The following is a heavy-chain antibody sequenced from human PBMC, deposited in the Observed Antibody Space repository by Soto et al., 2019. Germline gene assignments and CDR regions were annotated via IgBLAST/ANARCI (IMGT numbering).Heavy chain of an antibody. CDR2: ISSSSSYI. J-gene: IGHJ3*02. V-gene: IGHV3-21*01. Sequence: GSLRLSCAASGFTFSSYSMNWVRQAPGKGLEWVSSISSSSSYIYYADSVKGRFTISRDNAKNSLYLQMNSLRAEDTAVYYCARGRDYDFWSGYYYAFDIWGQGTMVTVSS. D-gene: IGHD3-3*01. CDR3: ARGRDYDFWSGYYYAFDI. CDR1: GFTFSSYS.